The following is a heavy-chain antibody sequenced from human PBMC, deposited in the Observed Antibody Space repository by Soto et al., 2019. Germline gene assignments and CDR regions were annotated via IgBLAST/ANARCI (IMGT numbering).Heavy chain of an antibody. CDR3: AKPKNAVRIDAFDI. J-gene: IGHJ3*02. CDR1: GFTFSDYG. V-gene: IGHV3-30*18. D-gene: IGHD2-8*01. CDR2: ISYDGSKR. Sequence: QVQLVESGGGVVQPGRSPRLSCAASGFTFSDYGMHWVRQAPGKGLHWVALISYDGSKRYYADSVKGRFTISRDNSKNTLYLQMDSLRTEYTAMYYCAKPKNAVRIDAFDIWGQGTMLTVSS.